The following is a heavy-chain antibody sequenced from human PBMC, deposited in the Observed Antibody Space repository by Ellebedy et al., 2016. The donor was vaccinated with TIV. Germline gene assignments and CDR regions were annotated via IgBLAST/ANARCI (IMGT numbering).Heavy chain of an antibody. V-gene: IGHV3-7*01. Sequence: GGSLRLSCAASGFTFSTYSMNWVRQAPGKGLEWVANIKQDGSEKYYVDSVKGRFTISRDNAKNSLYLQMNSLRAEDTAVYYCARMPWGSGAVNWFDPWGQGTLVTVSS. CDR2: IKQDGSEK. CDR1: GFTFSTYS. J-gene: IGHJ5*02. D-gene: IGHD3-10*01. CDR3: ARMPWGSGAVNWFDP.